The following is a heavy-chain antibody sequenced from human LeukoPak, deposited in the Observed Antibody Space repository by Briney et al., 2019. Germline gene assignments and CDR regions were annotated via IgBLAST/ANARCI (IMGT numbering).Heavy chain of an antibody. CDR1: GGSFSRYY. V-gene: IGHV4-59*01. Sequence: SETLSLTCAVYGGSFSRYYWSWIRQPPGKGLEWIGYIYYSGSTNYNPSLKSRVTISVDTSKNQFSLKLSSVTAADTAVYYCARSSGWFDYWGQGTLVTVS. CDR3: ARSSGWFDY. D-gene: IGHD6-19*01. J-gene: IGHJ4*02. CDR2: IYYSGST.